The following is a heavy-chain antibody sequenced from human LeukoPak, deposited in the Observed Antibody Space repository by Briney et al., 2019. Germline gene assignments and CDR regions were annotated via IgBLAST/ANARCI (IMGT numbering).Heavy chain of an antibody. J-gene: IGHJ4*02. CDR1: GYTFTSSA. V-gene: IGHV7-4-1*02. Sequence: GASVKVSCKASGYTFTSSALNWVRQAPGQGLEWMGWINTNTGNPTYAQGFTGRFVFSLDTSVSTAYLQISSLKAEDTAVYYCATDLKKGDSGCFDYWGQGTLDTVSS. CDR2: INTNTGNP. D-gene: IGHD6-19*01. CDR3: ATDLKKGDSGCFDY.